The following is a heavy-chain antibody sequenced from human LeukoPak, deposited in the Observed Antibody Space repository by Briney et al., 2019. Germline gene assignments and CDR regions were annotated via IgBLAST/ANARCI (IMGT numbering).Heavy chain of an antibody. D-gene: IGHD4-17*01. CDR1: GFTFRNYG. Sequence: GGSLRLSCVASGFTFRNYGMHWVRQAPGKGLEWVAVIWYDGSNKYYADSVKGRFTISRDNSKNTLYLQMNGLRVEDTAVYYCAKGYYADYGDHWGQGTLVTVSS. V-gene: IGHV3-30*02. J-gene: IGHJ4*02. CDR3: AKGYYADYGDH. CDR2: IWYDGSNK.